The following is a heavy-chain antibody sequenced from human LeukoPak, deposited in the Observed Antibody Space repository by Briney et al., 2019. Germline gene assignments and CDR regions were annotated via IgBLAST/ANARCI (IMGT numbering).Heavy chain of an antibody. CDR1: GFTFSSYV. CDR3: ARDRVPAATSGEFDY. Sequence: GGSLRLSCAASGFTFSSYVMSWVRQAPGKGLEWVSVISSGGGNTYYVDSVKDRFTISRDNSKNTLYLQMSSLRADDTAVYYCARDRVPAATSGEFDYWGQGTLVTVSS. J-gene: IGHJ4*02. V-gene: IGHV3-23*01. D-gene: IGHD2-2*01. CDR2: ISSGGGNT.